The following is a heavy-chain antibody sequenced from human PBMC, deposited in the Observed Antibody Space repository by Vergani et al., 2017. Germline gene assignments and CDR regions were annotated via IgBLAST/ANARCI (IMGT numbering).Heavy chain of an antibody. V-gene: IGHV4-59*10. CDR2: IYTSGST. D-gene: IGHD1-1*01. J-gene: IGHJ3*02. CDR3: ARRYRYNWNDVGAFDI. Sequence: QVQLQQWGAGLLKPSETLSLTCTVSGGSISSYYWSWIRQPAGKGLEWIGRIYTSGSTNYNPSLKSRVTMSVDTSKNQFSLKLSSVTAADTAVYYCARRYRYNWNDVGAFDIWGQGTMVTVSS. CDR1: GGSISSYY.